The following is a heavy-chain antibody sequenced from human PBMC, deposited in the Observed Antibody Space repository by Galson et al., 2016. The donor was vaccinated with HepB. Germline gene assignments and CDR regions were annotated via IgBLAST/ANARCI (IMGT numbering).Heavy chain of an antibody. CDR3: ARQSVSGWYVLDS. CDR2: IYGGDSDT. Sequence: QSGAEVKKPGESLKISCEGSGYKFSSHYIAWVRQMPGKGREWMGIIYGGDSDTRYNPSFEGQVTMSADKSISTAYLQWSSLQGSDNAPYYCARQSVSGWYVLDSWGRGTLVSVSS. V-gene: IGHV5-51*01. D-gene: IGHD6-19*01. J-gene: IGHJ4*02. CDR1: GYKFSSHY.